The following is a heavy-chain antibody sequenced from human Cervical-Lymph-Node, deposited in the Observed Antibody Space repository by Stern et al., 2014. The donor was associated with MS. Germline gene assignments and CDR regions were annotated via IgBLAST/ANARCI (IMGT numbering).Heavy chain of an antibody. D-gene: IGHD1-26*01. CDR3: ARDVAVGATVDGGFYYGLDV. Sequence: QVQLQESGPGLVKPSKTLSLTCTVSGGFINRGGFYWSWIRQPAGKGLEWIGRVYTSGSTTYHPSFKNRIPISLDTSKNQLSLRLRSVTAADTAVYFCARDVAVGATVDGGFYYGLDVWGRGTTVTVSS. CDR2: VYTSGST. J-gene: IGHJ6*02. V-gene: IGHV4-61*02. CDR1: GGFINRGGFY.